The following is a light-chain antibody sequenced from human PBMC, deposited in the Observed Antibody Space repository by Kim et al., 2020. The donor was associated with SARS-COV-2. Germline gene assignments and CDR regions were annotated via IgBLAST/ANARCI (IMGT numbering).Light chain of an antibody. CDR1: KLRGNY. V-gene: IGLV3-19*01. Sequence: AFGQTVRITCQGDKLRGNYASWCQQRHEQAPVLVIYGENNRPSGIPDRFSGSTSGSTASLTISGAQAEDEADYYCSSRDSNDNQLVFGGGTKLTVL. CDR2: GEN. J-gene: IGLJ2*01. CDR3: SSRDSNDNQLV.